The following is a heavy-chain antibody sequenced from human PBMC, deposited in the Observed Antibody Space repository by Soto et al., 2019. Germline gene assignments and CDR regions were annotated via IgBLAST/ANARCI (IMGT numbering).Heavy chain of an antibody. J-gene: IGHJ5*02. D-gene: IGHD6-6*01. CDR1: GFTFDSHW. V-gene: IGHV3-74*01. CDR2: INSDGYTA. CDR3: ATAGLTSSSIPHH. Sequence: GGSLRLSCVVAGFTFDSHWMHWVRQVPGKGLVWVSRINSDGYTANYADSVKGRFTISRDNAKNTLYLQMNSLTAEDTAVYYCATAGLTSSSIPHHWGQGTLVTVSS.